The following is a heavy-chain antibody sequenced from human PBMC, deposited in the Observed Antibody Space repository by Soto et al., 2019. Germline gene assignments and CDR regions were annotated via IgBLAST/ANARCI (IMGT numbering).Heavy chain of an antibody. Sequence: GGSLRLSCAASGFTFSSYSMNWVRQAPGKGLEWVSSISSSSSYIYYADSVKGRFTISRDNAKNSLYLQMNSLRAEDTAVYYCARAGVYFGDSYYYGMDIWGQEAALTISS. CDR3: ARAGVYFGDSYYYGMDI. V-gene: IGHV3-21*01. CDR1: GFTFSSYS. D-gene: IGHD4-17*01. CDR2: ISSSSSYI. J-gene: IGHJ6*02.